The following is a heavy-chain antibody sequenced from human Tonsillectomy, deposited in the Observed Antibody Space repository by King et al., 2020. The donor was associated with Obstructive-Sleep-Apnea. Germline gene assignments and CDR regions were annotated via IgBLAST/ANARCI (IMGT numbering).Heavy chain of an antibody. V-gene: IGHV3-9*01. D-gene: IGHD6-19*01. CDR1: GFSFDDYA. J-gene: IGHJ4*02. CDR3: TKRGGAVAGFDY. CDR2: INWNSGSI. Sequence: VQLVESGGGLVQPGRSLRLSCAASGFSFDDYAMHWVRQAPGKGLEWVSGINWNSGSIGYVDSVKGRFTISRDNAKNSLYLQMNSLKPEDTAFYYCTKRGGAVAGFDYWGPGTLVTVSS.